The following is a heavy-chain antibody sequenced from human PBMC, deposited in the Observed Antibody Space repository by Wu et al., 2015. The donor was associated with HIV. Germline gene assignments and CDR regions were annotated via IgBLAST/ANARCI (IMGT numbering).Heavy chain of an antibody. Sequence: QVQLVQSGTEVKKPGTSVKVSCKASGYTFPDYDINWVRQATGQGLEWMGWMNPNSGNTGYARKFQGRLTMTTNTSISTAYMELSSLTSEDTAIYFCARGHRDGYDFLGMGYWGQGTLVTVSS. CDR3: ARGHRDGYDFLGMGY. CDR2: MNPNSGNT. D-gene: IGHD5-24*01. CDR1: GYTFPDYD. V-gene: IGHV1-8*01. J-gene: IGHJ4*02.